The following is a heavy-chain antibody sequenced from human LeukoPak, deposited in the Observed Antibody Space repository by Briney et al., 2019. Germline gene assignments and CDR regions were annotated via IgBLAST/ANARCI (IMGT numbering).Heavy chain of an antibody. CDR1: GFTFSTYN. V-gene: IGHV3-48*01. CDR2: ISDSSSTT. Sequence: GGSLRLSCAASGFTFSTYNIHWVRQAAGKGLEWVSYISDSSSTTYYADSLKGRFTISRDNAKNSLYLQMNSLRAEDTAVYYCARDRGDFWSGYYTNYFDYWGQGTLVTVSS. CDR3: ARDRGDFWSGYYTNYFDY. J-gene: IGHJ4*02. D-gene: IGHD3-3*01.